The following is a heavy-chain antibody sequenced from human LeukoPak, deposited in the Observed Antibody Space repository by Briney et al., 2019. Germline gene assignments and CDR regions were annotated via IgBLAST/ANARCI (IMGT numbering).Heavy chain of an antibody. CDR1: GGSFSGYY. V-gene: IGHV4-34*01. CDR3: ARAGYDSSGYSIYFDY. Sequence: SETLSLTCAVYGGSFSGYYWSWIRQPPGKGLEWIGEINHSGSTNYDPSLKSRVTISVDTSKNQFSLKLSSVTAADTAVYYCARAGYDSSGYSIYFDYWGQGTLVTVSS. D-gene: IGHD3-22*01. J-gene: IGHJ4*02. CDR2: INHSGST.